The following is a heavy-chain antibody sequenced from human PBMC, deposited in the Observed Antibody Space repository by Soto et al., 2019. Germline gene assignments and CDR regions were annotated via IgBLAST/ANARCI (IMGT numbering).Heavy chain of an antibody. CDR1: GGSFSGYY. CDR3: ARASAGQDYYYYMDV. CDR2: INHSGST. Sequence: SLTCAVYGGSFSGYYWSWIRQPPGKGLEWIGEINHSGSTNYNPSLKSRVTISVDTSKNQFSLKLSSVTAADTAVYYCARASAGQDYYYYMDVWGKGTTVTVSS. V-gene: IGHV4-34*01. J-gene: IGHJ6*03.